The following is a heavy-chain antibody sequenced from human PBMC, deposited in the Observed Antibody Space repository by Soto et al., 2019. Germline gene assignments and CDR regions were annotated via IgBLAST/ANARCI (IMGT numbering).Heavy chain of an antibody. CDR1: GDSVSSNSAA. J-gene: IGHJ5*02. CDR3: ARDSFPSDYDFWSGYGNNWFDP. D-gene: IGHD3-3*01. V-gene: IGHV6-1*01. CDR2: TYYRSKWYN. Sequence: SQTLSLTCAISGDSVSSNSAAWNWIRQSPSRGLEWLGRTYYRSKWYNDYAVSVKSRITINPDTSKNQFSLQLNSVTPEDTAVYYCARDSFPSDYDFWSGYGNNWFDPWGQGTLVTVSS.